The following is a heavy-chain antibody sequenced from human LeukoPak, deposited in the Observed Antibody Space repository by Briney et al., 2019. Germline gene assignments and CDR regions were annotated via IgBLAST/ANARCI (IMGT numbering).Heavy chain of an antibody. D-gene: IGHD3-10*01. CDR1: GFTFSSYG. V-gene: IGHV3-30*02. J-gene: IGHJ4*02. CDR2: IRYDGSNK. Sequence: GSLRLSCAASGFTFSSYGMHWVRQAPGKGLEWVAFIRYDGSNKYYADSVRGRFTISRDNSKNTLYLQMNSLRAEDTAVYYCAKDLGTYGSGSYSQDFDYWGQGTLVTVSS. CDR3: AKDLGTYGSGSYSQDFDY.